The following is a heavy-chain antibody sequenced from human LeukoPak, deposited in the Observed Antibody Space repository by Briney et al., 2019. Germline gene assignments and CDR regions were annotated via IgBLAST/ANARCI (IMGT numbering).Heavy chain of an antibody. Sequence: GASVKVSCKASGYRFTNYVITWVRQAPGQGLEYLGWSSASNGNSEPVQKFQGRLSLTSEISTATAYMELRSLGSDDTAMYYCARESVRANPHAEGADSFDIWGQGTMVIVSS. CDR1: GYRFTNYV. D-gene: IGHD4-11*01. V-gene: IGHV1-18*01. CDR3: ARESVRANPHAEGADSFDI. CDR2: SSASNGNS. J-gene: IGHJ3*02.